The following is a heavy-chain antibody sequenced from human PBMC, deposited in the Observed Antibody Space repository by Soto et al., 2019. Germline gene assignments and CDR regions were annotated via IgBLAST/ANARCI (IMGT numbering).Heavy chain of an antibody. D-gene: IGHD4-17*01. J-gene: IGHJ4*02. V-gene: IGHV1-69*13. Sequence: SVKVSFKASGGTFSSYAISWLRQAPGQGLEWMGGIIPIFGTANYAQKFQGRVTITADESTSTAYMELSSLRSEDTAVYYCARAANTYGDFDYWGQGTLVTVSS. CDR3: ARAANTYGDFDY. CDR1: GGTFSSYA. CDR2: IIPIFGTA.